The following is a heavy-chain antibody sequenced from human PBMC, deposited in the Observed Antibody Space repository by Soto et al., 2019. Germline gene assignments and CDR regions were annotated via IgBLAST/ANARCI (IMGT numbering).Heavy chain of an antibody. V-gene: IGHV4-38-2*01. J-gene: IGHJ4*02. CDR2: IFHSGPT. Sequence: SETLSLTCAVSAYSISSGYYWGWIRQPPGKGLEWLGSIFHSGPTYDNPSLKSRVTISVDMSKNQFSLKLTSVTAADTAVYYCAMILGDSRGYYDFDYWGQGTLVTVSS. D-gene: IGHD3-22*01. CDR1: AYSISSGYY. CDR3: AMILGDSRGYYDFDY.